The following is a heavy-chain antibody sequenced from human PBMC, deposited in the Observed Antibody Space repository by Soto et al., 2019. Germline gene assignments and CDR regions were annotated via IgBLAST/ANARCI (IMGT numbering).Heavy chain of an antibody. CDR1: GYTFTSYG. Sequence: QVQLVQSGAEVKKPGASVKVSCKASGYTFTSYGISWVRQAPGQGLEWMGWISAYNGNTNYAQKLQGRVTMTTDTSTSTAYMELRSLRSDDTAGYYCARDPLRDILTGYWAGYYYGMDVWGQGTTVTVSS. V-gene: IGHV1-18*01. CDR3: ARDPLRDILTGYWAGYYYGMDV. J-gene: IGHJ6*02. CDR2: ISAYNGNT. D-gene: IGHD3-9*01.